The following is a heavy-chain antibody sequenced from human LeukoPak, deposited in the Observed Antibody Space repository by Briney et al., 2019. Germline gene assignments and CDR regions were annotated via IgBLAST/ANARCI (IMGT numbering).Heavy chain of an antibody. D-gene: IGHD3-3*01. J-gene: IGHJ6*02. CDR3: ARGGPLRFLEWLLSGSMDV. CDR2: ISSSSSYI. V-gene: IGHV3-21*01. CDR1: GFTFSSYS. Sequence: GGSLRLSCAASGFTFSSYSMNWVRQAPGKGLEWVSSISSSSSYIYYADSVKGRFTISRDNAKNLLYLQMNSLRAEDTAVYYCARGGPLRFLEWLLSGSMDVWGQGTTVTVSS.